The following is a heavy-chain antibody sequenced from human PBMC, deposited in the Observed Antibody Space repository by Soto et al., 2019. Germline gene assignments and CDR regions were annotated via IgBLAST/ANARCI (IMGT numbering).Heavy chain of an antibody. CDR3: ARDQYYYDRSGYSPLDY. CDR1: GFNFSSYS. D-gene: IGHD3-22*01. V-gene: IGHV3-48*02. J-gene: IGHJ4*02. Sequence: PGGSMRFSCAASGFNFSSYSMNWVRQAPGKGLEWVSYISGSSTTIYHADSVKGRFTISRDNAKKSLYLQMNSLRDEDTAVYYCARDQYYYDRSGYSPLDYWCQGALVTVSS. CDR2: ISGSSTTI.